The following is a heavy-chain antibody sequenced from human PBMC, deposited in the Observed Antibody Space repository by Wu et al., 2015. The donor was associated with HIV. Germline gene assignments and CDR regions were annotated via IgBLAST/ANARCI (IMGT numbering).Heavy chain of an antibody. Sequence: QVQLVQSGAEVKKPGSSVKVSCKASGGTFSSYAISWVRQAPGQGLEWMGGIIPIFGTANYAQKFQGRVTITTDESTSTAYMELSSLRSEDTAVYYCAREEDIVVVPAAINGRNYYYYGMDVWGQGTTVTVSS. CDR3: AREEDIVVVPAAINGRNYYYYGMDV. J-gene: IGHJ6*02. V-gene: IGHV1-69*05. CDR1: GGTFSSYA. D-gene: IGHD2-2*01. CDR2: IIPIFGTA.